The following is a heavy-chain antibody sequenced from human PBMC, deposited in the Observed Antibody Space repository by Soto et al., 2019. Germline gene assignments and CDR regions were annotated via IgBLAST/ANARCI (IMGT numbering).Heavy chain of an antibody. CDR1: GFTFSSYA. CDR2: ISGSGGST. CDR3: AKCLRVDYYGMDV. D-gene: IGHD2-15*01. J-gene: IGHJ6*02. V-gene: IGHV3-23*01. Sequence: GGSLRLSCAASGFTFSSYAMRWVRQAPGKGLEWVSAISGSGGSTYYADSVKGRSTISRDNSKNTLYLQMNSLRAEDTAVYYCAKCLRVDYYGMDVWGQGNTVPVSS.